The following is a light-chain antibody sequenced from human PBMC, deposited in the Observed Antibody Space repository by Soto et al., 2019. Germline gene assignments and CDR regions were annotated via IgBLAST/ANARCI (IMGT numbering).Light chain of an antibody. CDR3: QQYGSSPYT. CDR2: GAS. J-gene: IGKJ2*01. Sequence: EIVLTQSPGTLSLSPGERATLSCRASQSVSSNYLAWYQQKPGQAPRLLIHGASSRATGIPDRFSGSGSGTDSTLTISRLDPEDCAVYYCQQYGSSPYTFGQGTKLEIK. V-gene: IGKV3-20*01. CDR1: QSVSSNY.